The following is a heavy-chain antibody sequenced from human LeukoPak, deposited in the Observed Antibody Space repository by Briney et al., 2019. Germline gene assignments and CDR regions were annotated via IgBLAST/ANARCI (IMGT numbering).Heavy chain of an antibody. CDR2: ISGSGGST. J-gene: IGHJ4*02. D-gene: IGHD1-26*01. Sequence: GGSLRLSCAASGFTFSSYAMSWVRQAPGKGLGRGSAISGSGGSTYYADSVKGRFTISRDNSKNTLYLQMNSLRAEDTAVYYCAKAVVGATPDPFDYWGQGTLVTVSS. V-gene: IGHV3-23*01. CDR1: GFTFSSYA. CDR3: AKAVVGATPDPFDY.